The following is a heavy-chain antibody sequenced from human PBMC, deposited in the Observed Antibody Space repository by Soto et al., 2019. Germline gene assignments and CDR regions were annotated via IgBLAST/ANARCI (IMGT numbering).Heavy chain of an antibody. D-gene: IGHD5-18*01. CDR1: GFTFNDYG. CDR2: ISYDGTNK. V-gene: IGHV3-30*18. CDR3: AKDGGGYNYGYVMLDKYYYGMDV. Sequence: GGSLRLSCAASGFTFNDYGLHWVRQAPGKGLEWVAVISYDGTNKYYADSVRGRFTISRDNSKNTLFLQMNSLRAEDTAVYYCAKDGGGYNYGYVMLDKYYYGMDVWGQGTTVTVSS. J-gene: IGHJ6*02.